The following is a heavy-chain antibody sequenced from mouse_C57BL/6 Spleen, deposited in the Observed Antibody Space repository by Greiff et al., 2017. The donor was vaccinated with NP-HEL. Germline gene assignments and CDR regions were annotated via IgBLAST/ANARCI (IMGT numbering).Heavy chain of an antibody. Sequence: VQLQQSGPELVKPGASVKMSCKASGYTFTDYNMHWVKQSHGKSLEWIGYINPNNGGTSYNQKFKGKATLTVNKSSSTAYMELRSLTSEDSAVYYCARGDYYGLYAMDYWGQGTSVTVSS. CDR3: ARGDYYGLYAMDY. CDR1: GYTFTDYN. J-gene: IGHJ4*01. V-gene: IGHV1-22*01. D-gene: IGHD1-1*01. CDR2: INPNNGGT.